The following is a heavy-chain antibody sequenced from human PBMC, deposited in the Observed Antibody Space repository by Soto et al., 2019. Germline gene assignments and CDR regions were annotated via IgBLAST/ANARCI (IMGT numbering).Heavy chain of an antibody. CDR3: ARQQQPNEYYYYGMDV. CDR1: GYTFTSYG. Sequence: ASVKVSCKASGYTFTSYGISWVRQAPGQGLEWMGWISAYNGNTNYAQKLQGRVTMTTDTSTSTAYMELRSLRSDDTAVYYCARQQQPNEYYYYGMDVWGQGTTVTVSS. V-gene: IGHV1-18*01. J-gene: IGHJ6*02. D-gene: IGHD6-13*01. CDR2: ISAYNGNT.